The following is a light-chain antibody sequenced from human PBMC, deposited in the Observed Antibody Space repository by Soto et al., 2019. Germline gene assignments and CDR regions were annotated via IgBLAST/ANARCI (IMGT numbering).Light chain of an antibody. V-gene: IGKV1-39*01. Sequence: IQMLHSPSSLSASIEDRVIITCRARQSIINLINWYQQTPKKATKLLIVAASRLQSGVPSRFSGSRSGPDFTLTISSLQPEDFATYYCQQSYSSAPTFGQGTKVDIK. CDR3: QQSYSSAPT. J-gene: IGKJ1*01. CDR2: AAS. CDR1: QSIINL.